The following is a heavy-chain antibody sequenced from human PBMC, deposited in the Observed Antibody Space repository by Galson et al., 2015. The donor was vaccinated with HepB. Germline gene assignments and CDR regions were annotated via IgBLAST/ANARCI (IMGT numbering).Heavy chain of an antibody. D-gene: IGHD6-19*01. CDR1: DDTFSSYG. J-gene: IGHJ2*01. CDR3: ARPKDVGSGWSRVEWYFDL. Sequence: SCKASDDTFSSYGISWVRQAPGRGLEWVSGISGSGFFTNYAASVTGRFTISRDNSKNKMYLQMNSLGAEDTAVYYCARPKDVGSGWSRVEWYFDLWGRGTLVTVSS. V-gene: IGHV3-23*01. CDR2: ISGSGFFT.